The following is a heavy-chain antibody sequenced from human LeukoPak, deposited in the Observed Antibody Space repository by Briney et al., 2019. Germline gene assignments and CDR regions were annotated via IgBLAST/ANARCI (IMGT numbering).Heavy chain of an antibody. CDR3: ARDRETRYSGSYGPLGIEENDAFDI. CDR1: GYTFTSYG. Sequence: GASEKVSCKASGYTFTSYGNCWVRQAPGQGLELMGWISAYNGNTNYAQKLQGRVTMTTDTSTSTAYMELRSMRSDDTAVYYCARDRETRYSGSYGPLGIEENDAFDIWGQGTMVTVSS. J-gene: IGHJ3*02. CDR2: ISAYNGNT. D-gene: IGHD1-26*01. V-gene: IGHV1-18*01.